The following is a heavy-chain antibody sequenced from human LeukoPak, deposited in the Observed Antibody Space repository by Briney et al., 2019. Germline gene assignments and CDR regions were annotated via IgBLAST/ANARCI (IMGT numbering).Heavy chain of an antibody. J-gene: IGHJ5*02. CDR1: GYTFTVYY. CDR3: ARPLGSLKEYWWFDP. D-gene: IGHD2/OR15-2a*01. CDR2: INPNSGGT. V-gene: IGHV1-2*02. Sequence: ASVTVSCTASGYTFTVYYMHWVRQAPGQGLEWMGWINPNSGGTNYPQYFQGRVTMTRDTSSTTVYMELTRLRSDDTAVYYCARPLGSLKEYWWFDPWGQGTLVTVSS.